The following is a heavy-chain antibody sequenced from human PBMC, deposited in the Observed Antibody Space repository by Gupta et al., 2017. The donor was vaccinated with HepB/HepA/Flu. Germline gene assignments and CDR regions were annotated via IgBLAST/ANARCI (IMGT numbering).Heavy chain of an antibody. CDR1: GFTFSSYT. J-gene: IGHJ4*02. CDR3: AKFDVDLDF. CDR2: ISGGGGTT. V-gene: IGHV3-23*01. Sequence: EVQLLESGGNLVQPGESLRLYCAASGFTFSSYTMSWVRQAPGKGLEWVAAISGGGGTTYYAGSVKGRFTISRDNSKNTLYLQLNSLRAEDTAVYYCAKFDVDLDFWGQGTLVTVSS. D-gene: IGHD3-10*02.